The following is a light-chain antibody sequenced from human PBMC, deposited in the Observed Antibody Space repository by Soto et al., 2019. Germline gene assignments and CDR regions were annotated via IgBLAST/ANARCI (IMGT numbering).Light chain of an antibody. CDR2: GAS. J-gene: IGKJ2*01. CDR3: QQYNNWPYT. V-gene: IGKV3-15*01. CDR1: QSVSSN. Sequence: EIMMTQSPATLSVSPGERATLSCRASQSVSSNLAWYQQKPGQAPRLLIYGASTRATGIPARFSGSGSGTEFTLTISSLQSEDFAVYCCQQYNNWPYTFGQGTKLEIK.